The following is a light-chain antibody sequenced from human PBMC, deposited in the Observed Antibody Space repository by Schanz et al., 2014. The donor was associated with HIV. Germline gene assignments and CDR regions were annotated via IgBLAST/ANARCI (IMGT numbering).Light chain of an antibody. V-gene: IGKV3-11*01. CDR1: QSISFY. CDR2: DVS. CDR3: QQRTSWPLT. Sequence: EIVLTQSPATLSLSPGERATLSCRASQSISFYLAWYQQKPGQAPRLLIHDVSNRATGIPARFSGSGSGTDFTLTISSLETEDFAVYYCQQRTSWPLTFGGGTRGEIK. J-gene: IGKJ4*01.